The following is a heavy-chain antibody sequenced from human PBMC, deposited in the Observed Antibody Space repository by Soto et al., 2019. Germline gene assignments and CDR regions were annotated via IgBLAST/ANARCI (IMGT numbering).Heavy chain of an antibody. D-gene: IGHD3-3*01. J-gene: IGHJ6*02. CDR2: IIPIFGTA. Sequence: GASVKVSCKASGGTFSSYAISWVLQAPGQGLEWMGGIIPIFGTANYAQKFQGRVTITADESTSTAYMELSSLRSEDTAVYYCASPSITIFGVVITENYYYYGMDVWGQGTTVTVSS. V-gene: IGHV1-69*13. CDR1: GGTFSSYA. CDR3: ASPSITIFGVVITENYYYYGMDV.